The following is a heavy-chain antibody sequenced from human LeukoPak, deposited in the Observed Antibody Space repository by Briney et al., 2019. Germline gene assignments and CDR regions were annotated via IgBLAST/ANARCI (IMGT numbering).Heavy chain of an antibody. CDR3: ARDLRGGIAAAGLPHYYYYYGMDV. Sequence: ASVKVSCKASGYTFTGYYMHWVRQAPGQGLEWMGRINPNSGGTNYAQKFQGRVTMTRDTSISTAYMELSGLRSDDTAVYYCARDLRGGIAAAGLPHYYYYYGMDVWGQGTTVTVSS. J-gene: IGHJ6*02. V-gene: IGHV1-2*06. D-gene: IGHD6-13*01. CDR1: GYTFTGYY. CDR2: INPNSGGT.